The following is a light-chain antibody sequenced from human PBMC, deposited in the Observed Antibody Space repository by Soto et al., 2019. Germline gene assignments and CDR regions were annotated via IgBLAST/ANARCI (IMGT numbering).Light chain of an antibody. CDR2: GAS. V-gene: IGKV3-15*01. CDR1: QSVTSSH. J-gene: IGKJ1*01. CDR3: QQYNNWPPERT. Sequence: EIVLTQTPGTLSLSPGERATLSCRASQSVTSSHLAWYQQKPGQAPRLLIYGASTRATGIPARFSGSGSGTEFTLTISSLQSEDFAVYYCQQYNNWPPERTFGQGTKVEIK.